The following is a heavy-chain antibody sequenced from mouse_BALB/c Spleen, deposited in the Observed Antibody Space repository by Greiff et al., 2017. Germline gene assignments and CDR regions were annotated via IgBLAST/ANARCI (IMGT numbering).Heavy chain of an antibody. V-gene: IGHV5-6-5*01. D-gene: IGHD3-3*01. CDR3: ARGRDSYWYFDV. CDR2: ISSGGST. J-gene: IGHJ1*01. CDR1: GFTFSSYA. Sequence: EVHLVESGGGLVKPGGSLKLSCAASGFTFSSYAMSWVRQTPEKRLEWVASISSGGSTYYPDSVKGRFTISRDNARNILYLQMSSLRSEDTAMYYCARGRDSYWYFDVWGAGTTVTVSS.